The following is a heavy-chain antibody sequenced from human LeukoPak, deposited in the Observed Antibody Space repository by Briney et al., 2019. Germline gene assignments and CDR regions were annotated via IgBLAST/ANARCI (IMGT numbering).Heavy chain of an antibody. CDR2: IDPNSGGT. Sequence: ASVKVSCKASGYTFTALYIHWVRQAPGQGLEWMGWIDPNSGGTNYAQRFLGSVTMTGDTSINTAFMELSRLRSDDTAIYYCARGRGTTMVRGVITNYFDLWGRGSLVTVSS. CDR1: GYTFTALY. J-gene: IGHJ2*01. CDR3: ARGRGTTMVRGVITNYFDL. D-gene: IGHD3-10*01. V-gene: IGHV1-2*02.